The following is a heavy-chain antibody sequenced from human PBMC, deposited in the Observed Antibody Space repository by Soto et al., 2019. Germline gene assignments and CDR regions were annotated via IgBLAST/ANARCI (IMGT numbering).Heavy chain of an antibody. J-gene: IGHJ4*02. CDR3: AGDMQQLGLGIDY. D-gene: IGHD6-13*01. V-gene: IGHV3-11*01. CDR2: ISSSGSTI. CDR1: GFTFSDCY. Sequence: PGGSLRLSCAASGFTFSDCYMSWIRQAPGKGLEWVSYISSSGSTIYYADSVKGRFTISRDNAKNSLYLQMNSLRAEDTAVYYCAGDMQQLGLGIDYWGQGTLVTVSS.